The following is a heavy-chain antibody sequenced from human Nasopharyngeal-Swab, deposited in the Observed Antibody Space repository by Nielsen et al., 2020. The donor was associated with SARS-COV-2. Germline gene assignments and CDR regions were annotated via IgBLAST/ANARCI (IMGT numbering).Heavy chain of an antibody. CDR1: GFTFRNYS. V-gene: IGHV3-21*01. J-gene: IGHJ6*02. CDR2: ISSSTSYI. Sequence: WGSLRLSCAASGFTFRNYSMNWVRQAPGKGLEWVLSISSSTSYIYYADAVKGRFTISRDNAKNSLYLQMNSLRAEDTAVYYCARDGFGESPYYYYYGMDVWGQGTTVTVSS. D-gene: IGHD3-10*01. CDR3: ARDGFGESPYYYYYGMDV.